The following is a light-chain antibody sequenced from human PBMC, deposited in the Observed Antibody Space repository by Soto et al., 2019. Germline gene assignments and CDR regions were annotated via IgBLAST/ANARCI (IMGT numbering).Light chain of an antibody. CDR1: QSVSSSY. CDR2: GAS. V-gene: IGKV3-20*01. J-gene: IGKJ4*01. CDR3: QQDGSSPA. Sequence: EIVLTQSPGTLSLSPGERATLSCRASQSVSSSYLAWYQQKPGQAPRLLIYGASSRATGIPDRFSGSGSGTDFTLTISRLEPEDFAVYYFQQDGSSPAFGGGTKVEIK.